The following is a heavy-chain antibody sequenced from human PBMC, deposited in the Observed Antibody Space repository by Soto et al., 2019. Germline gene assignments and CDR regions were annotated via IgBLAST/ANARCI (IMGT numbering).Heavy chain of an antibody. CDR3: ARAIRRGGGFDY. D-gene: IGHD3-10*01. V-gene: IGHV4-59*01. J-gene: IGHJ4*02. CDR1: GGSIRSYY. CDR2: IYHRGTT. Sequence: SETLSLTCTVSGGSIRSYYWSWIRQPPGKGLEWIGYIYHRGTTNYSPSLKSRVTISADMSKNQFSLKLSSVTAADTAVYYCARAIRRGGGFDYWGQGTLVTVSS.